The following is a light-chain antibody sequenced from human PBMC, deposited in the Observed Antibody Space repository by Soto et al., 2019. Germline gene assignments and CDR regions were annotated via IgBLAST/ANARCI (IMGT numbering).Light chain of an antibody. CDR1: SSDAGAYNY. Sequence: QSALAQPASVSVSPGQSITISCTGSSSDAGAYNYVSWYQQYPGKAPGLMIYEVSNRPSGVSDRFSGSKSGNTASLTISGLQAEDEADYYCSSYTSRYIYVFGTGTKVTV. CDR3: SSYTSRYIYV. J-gene: IGLJ1*01. CDR2: EVS. V-gene: IGLV2-14*01.